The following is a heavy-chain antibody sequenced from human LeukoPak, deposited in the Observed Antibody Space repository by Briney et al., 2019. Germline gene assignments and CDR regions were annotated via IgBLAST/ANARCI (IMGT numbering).Heavy chain of an antibody. CDR1: GFTFSSYS. V-gene: IGHV3-23*01. Sequence: GGSLRLSCAASGFTFSSYSMNWVRQAPGRGLEWVSGISTISSTFYADSVKGRFTISRDNSKNTLYLQMNSLRAEDTAVYYCAKSPALWLEETGTAFDIWGRGTMVTVSS. D-gene: IGHD3-10*01. CDR2: ISTISST. CDR3: AKSPALWLEETGTAFDI. J-gene: IGHJ3*02.